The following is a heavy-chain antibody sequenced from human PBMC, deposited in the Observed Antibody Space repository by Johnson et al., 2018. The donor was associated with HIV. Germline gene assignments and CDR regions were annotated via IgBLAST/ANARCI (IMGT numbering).Heavy chain of an antibody. CDR3: TTETYYYDSSGYYYGHAFDI. D-gene: IGHD3-22*01. CDR2: IKSKTDAGTT. CDR1: GFTFSNAW. J-gene: IGHJ3*02. Sequence: VQLVESGGGLVKPGGSLRLSCAASGFTFSNAWMSWVRQAPGKGLEWVGRIKSKTDAGTTDYAAPVKGRFTISRDDSKNTLYLQMNSLQTEDTGVYYCTTETYYYDSSGYYYGHAFDIWGQGTVVTVSS. V-gene: IGHV3-15*01.